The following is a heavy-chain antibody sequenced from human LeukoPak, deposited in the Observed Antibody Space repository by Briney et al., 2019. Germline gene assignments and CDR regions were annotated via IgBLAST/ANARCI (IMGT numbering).Heavy chain of an antibody. D-gene: IGHD3-22*01. CDR2: IKQDGSEK. J-gene: IGHJ1*01. V-gene: IGHV3-7*01. CDR3: ARDLKPYYYDSSGYYLQH. CDR1: GFTFSSYW. Sequence: GGSLRLSCAASGFTFSSYWMSWVRQAPGKGLEWVANIKQDGSEKYYVDSVKGRFTISRDNAKNSLYLQMNSLRAEDAAVYYCARDLKPYYYDSSGYYLQHWGQGTLVTVSS.